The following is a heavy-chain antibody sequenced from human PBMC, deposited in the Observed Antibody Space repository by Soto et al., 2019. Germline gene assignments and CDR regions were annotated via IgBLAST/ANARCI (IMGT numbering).Heavy chain of an antibody. Sequence: EVQLLESGGGLIQPGGSLRLSCAASGFTFSSFAMTWVRQAPGKGLQWISSISDGPDGAYYADSVKGRFTISRDNSKNTLSLQMDSLRPDDTALYYCAKGCIGRAPGLDSWGQGTLVTVSS. D-gene: IGHD2-21*01. V-gene: IGHV3-23*01. CDR2: ISDGPDGA. CDR3: AKGCIGRAPGLDS. J-gene: IGHJ4*02. CDR1: GFTFSSFA.